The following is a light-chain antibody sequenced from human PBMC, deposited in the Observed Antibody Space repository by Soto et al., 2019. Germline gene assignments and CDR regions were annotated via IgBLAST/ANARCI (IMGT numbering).Light chain of an antibody. V-gene: IGKV3-15*01. Sequence: EVVMTQSPATLSVSPGETATLSCRASQTVTSKYLAWYQQKPGQAPRLLIYGASTRATGIPARFGGSGSGTEFSLTISSLQSEDSAVYYCQLYTNWPRTFGQGTKVEVK. J-gene: IGKJ1*01. CDR3: QLYTNWPRT. CDR1: QTVTSKY. CDR2: GAS.